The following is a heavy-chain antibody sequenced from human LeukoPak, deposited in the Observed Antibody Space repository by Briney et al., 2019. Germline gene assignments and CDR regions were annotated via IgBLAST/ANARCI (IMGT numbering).Heavy chain of an antibody. D-gene: IGHD5-12*01. CDR1: GGSIGLSYYY. J-gene: IGHJ3*01. V-gene: IGHV2-70*11. Sequence: TLSLTCSVSGGSIGLSYYYWGWIRQPPGKALEWLARIDWDGEKYYSKSLKTRLTISKDTSKNQVVLTVTNVDPVDTATYYCARIRLASGYDVEDAFDVWGQGAVVTVSS. CDR3: ARIRLASGYDVEDAFDV. CDR2: IDWDGEK.